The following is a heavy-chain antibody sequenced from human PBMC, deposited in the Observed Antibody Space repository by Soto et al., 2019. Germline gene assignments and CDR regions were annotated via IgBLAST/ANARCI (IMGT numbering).Heavy chain of an antibody. D-gene: IGHD3-22*01. Sequence: SVKVSCKASGGTFSSYAISWVRQAPGQGLEWMGGIIPIFGTANYAQKFQGRVTITADESTSTAYMELSSLRSEDTAVYYCARVRYYYDSSGYYTGPNWFDPWGQGTLVTVSS. CDR1: GGTFSSYA. CDR3: ARVRYYYDSSGYYTGPNWFDP. CDR2: IIPIFGTA. V-gene: IGHV1-69*13. J-gene: IGHJ5*02.